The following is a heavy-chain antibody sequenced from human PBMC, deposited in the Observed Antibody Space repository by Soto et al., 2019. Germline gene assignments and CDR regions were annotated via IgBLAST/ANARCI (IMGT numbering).Heavy chain of an antibody. J-gene: IGHJ6*02. Sequence: EVQLLESGGGLVQPGGSLRLSCAASGFTFSSYAMSWVRQAPGKGLEWVSAISGSGGSTYYADSVKGRFTISRDNSKNTLDLQMNSLKAEDTAVYYCAKGACSSTRCYDLALYGMDVWGQGTTVTVSS. D-gene: IGHD2-2*01. V-gene: IGHV3-23*01. CDR2: ISGSGGST. CDR3: AKGACSSTRCYDLALYGMDV. CDR1: GFTFSSYA.